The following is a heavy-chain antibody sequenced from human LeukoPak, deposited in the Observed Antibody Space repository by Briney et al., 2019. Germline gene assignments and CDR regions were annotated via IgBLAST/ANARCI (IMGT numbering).Heavy chain of an antibody. CDR2: INPSDDST. Sequence: ASVKVSCKASGYTFNSSYMHWVRQAPGQGLEWMGIINPSDDSTRYAQKFQGRVTMTKDTSTSTAYMELRSLRPDDTAVYYCARETPTDAFDIWGQGTMVTVSS. J-gene: IGHJ3*02. V-gene: IGHV1-46*02. CDR3: ARETPTDAFDI. CDR1: GYTFNSSY.